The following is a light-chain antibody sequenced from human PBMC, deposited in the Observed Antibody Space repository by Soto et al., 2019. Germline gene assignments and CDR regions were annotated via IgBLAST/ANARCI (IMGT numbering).Light chain of an antibody. CDR2: DVA. CDR1: SSDVGGSNF. V-gene: IGLV2-14*03. CDR3: VSXTSSTTYV. Sequence: QSALTQPASVSDSPGQSITISCTGTSSDVGGSNFVSWYQQHPGKPPKLIIYDVANRPSGVSNRFSGSKSGSTASLIISXXXXXXXXDXXCVSXTSSTTYVFGTGTKLTVL. J-gene: IGLJ1*01.